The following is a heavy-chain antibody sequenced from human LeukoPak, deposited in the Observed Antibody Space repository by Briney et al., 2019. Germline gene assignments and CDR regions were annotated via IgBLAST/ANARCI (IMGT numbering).Heavy chain of an antibody. CDR1: GYTFTSYY. Sequence: ASVKVSCKASGYTFTSYYMYWVRQAPGQGLEWMGIINPSGGSTSYAQKFQGRVTMTRDTSTSTVYMELSSLRSEDTAVYYCARESFGDYYDSSGYPLFDYWGQGTLVTVSS. V-gene: IGHV1-46*01. D-gene: IGHD3-22*01. J-gene: IGHJ4*02. CDR2: INPSGGST. CDR3: ARESFGDYYDSSGYPLFDY.